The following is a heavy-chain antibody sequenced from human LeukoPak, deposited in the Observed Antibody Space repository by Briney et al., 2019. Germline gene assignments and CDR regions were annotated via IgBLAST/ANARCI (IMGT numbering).Heavy chain of an antibody. CDR3: AGGAVAAAATHWFDP. CDR2: MYYRGST. CDR1: GGSISNYY. D-gene: IGHD6-13*01. V-gene: IGHV4-59*01. J-gene: IGHJ5*02. Sequence: PSETLSLTCTVSGGSISNYYWNWIRQPPGKGLEWIACMYYRGSTNYNPSLKSRVTTSVDTSKNQFSLKLSSVTAADTAVYYCAGGAVAAAATHWFDPWGQGTLVTVSS.